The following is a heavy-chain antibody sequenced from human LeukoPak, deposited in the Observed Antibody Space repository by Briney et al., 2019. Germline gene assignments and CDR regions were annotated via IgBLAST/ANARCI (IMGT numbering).Heavy chain of an antibody. CDR2: ISPSGGST. V-gene: IGHV1-46*01. Sequence: GASVKVSCKSFVYTFTSNYMHWVRQAPGQGPEWMGVISPSGGSTTYAQKFQGRVTLTRDMSTSTDYLELSSLRSEDTAVYYCARDLSGGKLRYFDWLPPDYWGQGTLVTVSS. D-gene: IGHD3-9*01. J-gene: IGHJ4*02. CDR3: ARDLSGGKLRYFDWLPPDY. CDR1: VYTFTSNY.